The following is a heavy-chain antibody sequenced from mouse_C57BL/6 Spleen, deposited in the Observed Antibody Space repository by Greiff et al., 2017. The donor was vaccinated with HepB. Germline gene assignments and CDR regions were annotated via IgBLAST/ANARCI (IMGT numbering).Heavy chain of an antibody. D-gene: IGHD2-4*01. J-gene: IGHJ4*01. CDR3: TRGRHEYDGGYAMDY. CDR2: ISSGGDYI. Sequence: EVMLVESGEGLVKPGGSLKLSCAASGFTFSSYAMSWVRQTPEKRLEWVAYISSGGDYIYYADTVKGRFTISRDNARNTLYLQMSSLKSEDTARYYCTRGRHEYDGGYAMDYWGQGTSVTVSS. V-gene: IGHV5-9-1*02. CDR1: GFTFSSYA.